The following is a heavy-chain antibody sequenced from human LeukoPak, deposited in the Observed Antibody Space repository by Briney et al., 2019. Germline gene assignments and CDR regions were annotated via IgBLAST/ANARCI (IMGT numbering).Heavy chain of an antibody. CDR1: GGSISSSSYY. CDR3: ARLNWNYGSGWFDP. V-gene: IGHV4-39*01. Sequence: SESLSLTCTVSGGSISSSSYYWGWIRQPPGKGLEWIGSIYYSGSTYYNPSLKSRVTISVDTSKNQFSLKLSSVTAADTAVYYCARLNWNYGSGWFDPWGQGTLVTVSS. D-gene: IGHD1-7*01. CDR2: IYYSGST. J-gene: IGHJ5*02.